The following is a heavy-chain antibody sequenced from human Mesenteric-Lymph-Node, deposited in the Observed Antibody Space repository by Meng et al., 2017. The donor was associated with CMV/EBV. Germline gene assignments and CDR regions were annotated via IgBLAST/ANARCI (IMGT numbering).Heavy chain of an antibody. Sequence: GGSLRLSCVASGFSFSTYEMNWVRQAPGKGLEWVANIKQDGSEKYYVDSVKGRFTISRDNAKNSLYLQMNSLRAEDTAVYYCARGGVRYCSSTSCYHYYYGMDVWGQGTTVTVSS. V-gene: IGHV3-7*01. D-gene: IGHD2-2*01. CDR1: GFSFSTYE. J-gene: IGHJ6*02. CDR2: IKQDGSEK. CDR3: ARGGVRYCSSTSCYHYYYGMDV.